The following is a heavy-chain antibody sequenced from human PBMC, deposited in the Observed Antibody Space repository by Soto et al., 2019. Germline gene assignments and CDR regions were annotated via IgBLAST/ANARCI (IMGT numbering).Heavy chain of an antibody. CDR1: GYTFTSYY. V-gene: IGHV1-46*01. CDR2: INPSGGST. J-gene: IGHJ5*02. CDR3: ARGPYYDILTGDWWFDP. Sequence: ASVKVSCKASGYTFTSYYMHWVRQAPGQGLEWMGIINPSGGSTSYAQKFQGRVTMTRDTSTSTVYMEPSSLRSEDTAVYYCARGPYYDILTGDWWFDPWGQGTLVTVSS. D-gene: IGHD3-9*01.